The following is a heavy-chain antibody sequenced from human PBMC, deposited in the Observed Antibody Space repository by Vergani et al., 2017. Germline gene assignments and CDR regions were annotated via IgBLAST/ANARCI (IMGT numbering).Heavy chain of an antibody. D-gene: IGHD5-18*01. CDR2: IIPIFGTA. J-gene: IGHJ6*02. Sequence: QVQLVQSGAEVKKPGSSVKVSCKASGGTFSSYAISWVRQAPGQGLEWMGRIIPIFGTANYAQKFQGRVTITADESTSTAYMELSSRRSEDTAVYYCARGQRAMVTGYYYYYGMDVWGQGTTVTVSS. V-gene: IGHV1-69*13. CDR1: GGTFSSYA. CDR3: ARGQRAMVTGYYYYYGMDV.